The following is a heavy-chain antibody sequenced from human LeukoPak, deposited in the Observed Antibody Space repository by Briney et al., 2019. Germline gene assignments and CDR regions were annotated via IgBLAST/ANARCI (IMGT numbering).Heavy chain of an antibody. CDR1: GGPISSGGYY. CDR2: IYYSGST. V-gene: IGHV4-31*03. Sequence: SETLSLTCTVSGGPISSGGYYWSWIRQHPGKGLEWIGYIYYSGSTYYNPSLKSRVTISVDTSKNQFSLKLSSVTAADTAVYYCARDLWFGENHNWFDPWGQGTLVTVSS. D-gene: IGHD3-10*01. CDR3: ARDLWFGENHNWFDP. J-gene: IGHJ5*02.